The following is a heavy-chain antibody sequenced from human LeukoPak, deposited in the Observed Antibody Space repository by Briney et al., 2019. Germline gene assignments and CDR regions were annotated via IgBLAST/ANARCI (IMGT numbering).Heavy chain of an antibody. CDR1: GFTFSDYY. J-gene: IGHJ4*02. V-gene: IGHV3-11*01. CDR2: ISSSGSTI. Sequence: PGGSLRLSCAASGFTFSDYYMSWIRQAPGKGLEWVSYISSSGSTIYYADSVKGRFTISRDNSKNTLYLQMNSLRAEDTAVYYCAKDADLVMITFGGARLVPIFDYWGQGTLVTVSS. CDR3: AKDADLVMITFGGARLVPIFDY. D-gene: IGHD3-16*01.